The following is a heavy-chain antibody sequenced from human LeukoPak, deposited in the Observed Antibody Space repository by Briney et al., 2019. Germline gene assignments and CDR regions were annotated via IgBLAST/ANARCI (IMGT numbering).Heavy chain of an antibody. CDR1: GFTFSSYS. CDR2: ISSSSSYI. V-gene: IGHV3-21*01. J-gene: IGHJ4*02. D-gene: IGHD1-1*01. CDR3: ASKGRDWNDGARRDY. Sequence: PGGSLRLSCAASGFTFSSYSMIWVRQAPGKGLEWVSCISSSSSYIYYADSVKGRFTISRDNAKNSLYLQMNSLRAEDTAVYYCASKGRDWNDGARRDYWGQGTLVTVSS.